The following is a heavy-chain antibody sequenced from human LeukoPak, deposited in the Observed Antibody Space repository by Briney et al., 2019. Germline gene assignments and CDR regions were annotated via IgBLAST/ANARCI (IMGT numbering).Heavy chain of an antibody. CDR1: GYTFTSYG. CDR2: ISAYNGNT. D-gene: IGHD6-13*01. Sequence: PPGSVRVSCTASGYTFTSYGISWGRQAPGQGLERMGWISAYNGNTNYAQKLQGRVTMTTDTSTSTAYMELRSLRSADTAVYYCARDELIAAAGNPFDPWGQGTLVTVSS. J-gene: IGHJ5*02. V-gene: IGHV1-18*01. CDR3: ARDELIAAAGNPFDP.